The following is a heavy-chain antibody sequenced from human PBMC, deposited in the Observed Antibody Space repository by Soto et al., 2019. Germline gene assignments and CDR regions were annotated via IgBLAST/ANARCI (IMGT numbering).Heavy chain of an antibody. V-gene: IGHV4-4*07. CDR1: GDSISGYY. CDR2: IYASGST. J-gene: IGHJ4*02. CDR3: ERSGYSSAWYTAFDS. Sequence: SETLSLTCTVSGDSISGYYWNWIRQPAGKGLEWIGRIYASGSTISNRSLRSRVALSVDTSKNQFSLNLNSVTAADTAMYYCERSGYSSAWYTAFDSWSQGILVPVSS. D-gene: IGHD6-19*01.